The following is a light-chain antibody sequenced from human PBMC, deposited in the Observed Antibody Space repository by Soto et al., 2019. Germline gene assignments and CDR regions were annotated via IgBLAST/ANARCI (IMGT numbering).Light chain of an antibody. CDR2: KAS. CDR3: QQYNDYSWT. J-gene: IGKJ1*01. CDR1: QSIGIW. Sequence: IQVTQSPSTLSASVGDRVAITCRASQSIGIWLAWYQKKPGKAPRFLIYKASTLQTGVPSRFSGSGSGTEFTLTISSLQPDDFATYYSQQYNDYSWTFGQGTKVEIK. V-gene: IGKV1-5*03.